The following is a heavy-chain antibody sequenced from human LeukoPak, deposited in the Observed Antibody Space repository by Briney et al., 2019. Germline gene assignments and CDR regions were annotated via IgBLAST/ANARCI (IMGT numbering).Heavy chain of an antibody. D-gene: IGHD3-10*01. CDR1: GFTFSSYS. CDR3: ARDQAVVRYYYGSGSYSQRGSLDY. CDR2: ISSSSSYI. Sequence: GGSLRLSCAASGFTFSSYSMNWVRQAPGKGLEWVSSISSSSSYIYYADSVKGRFTISRDNAKNSLYLQMNSLRAEDTAVYYCARDQAVVRYYYGSGSYSQRGSLDYWGQGTLVTLSS. V-gene: IGHV3-21*01. J-gene: IGHJ4*02.